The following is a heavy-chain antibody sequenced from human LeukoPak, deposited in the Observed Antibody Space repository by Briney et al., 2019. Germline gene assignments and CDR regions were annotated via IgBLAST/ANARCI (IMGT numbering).Heavy chain of an antibody. Sequence: PGGSLRLSCAASGLTFSSYSMNWVRQVPGKGLEWVSYISSSSSTIYYADSVKGRFTISRDNAKDSLYLQMNSLRAEDTAVYYCARKTGGSLDIWGQGTMVTVSS. CDR2: ISSSSSTI. V-gene: IGHV3-48*01. CDR1: GLTFSSYS. CDR3: ARKTGGSLDI. D-gene: IGHD7-27*01. J-gene: IGHJ3*02.